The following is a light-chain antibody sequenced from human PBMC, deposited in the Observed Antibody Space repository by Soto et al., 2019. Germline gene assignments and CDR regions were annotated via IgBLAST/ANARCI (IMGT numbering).Light chain of an antibody. CDR3: QQYNSFPT. CDR2: KAS. Sequence: DIQMTQSPSTLSASVGDRVTITCRASQRISSWLAWYQQKPGKAPKLLIYKASSLESGVPSRFSGCGSGTEFTLTISSLQPDDFANYYCQQYNSFPTFGQGTKVEIK. V-gene: IGKV1-5*03. CDR1: QRISSW. J-gene: IGKJ1*01.